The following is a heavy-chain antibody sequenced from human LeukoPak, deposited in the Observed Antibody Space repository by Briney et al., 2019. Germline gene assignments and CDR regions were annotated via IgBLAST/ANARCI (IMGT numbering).Heavy chain of an antibody. J-gene: IGHJ4*02. CDR1: GFTFSSYA. Sequence: PGGSLRLSCAASGFTFSSYAMSWVRQAPGKGLEWASAISGSGGSTYYAASVKGRFTTSRDSSKNTLYLQMNSLRAEDTAVYYCAKETVGYCSGGSCYAPHYWGQGTLVTVSS. CDR3: AKETVGYCSGGSCYAPHY. D-gene: IGHD2-15*01. V-gene: IGHV3-23*01. CDR2: ISGSGGST.